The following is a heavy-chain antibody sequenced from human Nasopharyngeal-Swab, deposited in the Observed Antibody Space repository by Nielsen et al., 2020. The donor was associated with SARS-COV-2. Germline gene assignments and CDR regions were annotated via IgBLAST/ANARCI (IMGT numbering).Heavy chain of an antibody. CDR3: ARPYSSSWYWSDYYYYGMDV. CDR1: GYTFTSYD. CDR2: MNPNSGNT. Sequence: ASVKVSCKASGYTFTSYDINWVRQATAQGLEWMGWMNPNSGNTGYAQKFQGRVTMTRNTSISTAYMELSSLRSEDTAVYYCARPYSSSWYWSDYYYYGMDVWGQGTTVTVSS. J-gene: IGHJ6*02. D-gene: IGHD6-13*01. V-gene: IGHV1-8*01.